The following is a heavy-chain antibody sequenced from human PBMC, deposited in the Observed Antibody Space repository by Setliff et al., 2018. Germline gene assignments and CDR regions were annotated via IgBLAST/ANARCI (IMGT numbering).Heavy chain of an antibody. CDR1: GFTVSSNY. D-gene: IGHD3-10*01. Sequence: GGSLRLSCAASGFTVSSNYMSRVRQAPGKGLEWVSVIYSGGSTYYADSVKGRFTISRDNSKNTLYLQMNSLRAEDTAVYYCARDPWFGEGDAFDIWGQGTMVTVSS. CDR3: ARDPWFGEGDAFDI. J-gene: IGHJ3*02. V-gene: IGHV3-66*02. CDR2: IYSGGST.